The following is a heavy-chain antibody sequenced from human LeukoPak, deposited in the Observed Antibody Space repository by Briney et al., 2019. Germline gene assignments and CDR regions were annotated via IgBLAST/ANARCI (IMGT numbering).Heavy chain of an antibody. CDR2: ISGSGGST. Sequence: GGSLRLSCAASGFTFSSYAMSWVRQAPGKGLEWVSAISGSGGSTYYADSVKGRFTISRDNSKNTLYLQVNSLRAEDTAVYYCAKGVYAILYWYFDLWGRGTLVTVSS. J-gene: IGHJ2*01. CDR3: AKGVYAILYWYFDL. V-gene: IGHV3-23*01. D-gene: IGHD2-8*01. CDR1: GFTFSSYA.